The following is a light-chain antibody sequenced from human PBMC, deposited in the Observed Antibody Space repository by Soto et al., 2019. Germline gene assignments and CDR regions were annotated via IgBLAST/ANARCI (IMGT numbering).Light chain of an antibody. CDR3: QQYETFSGT. Sequence: HMTRSPSNLSASVGDTFPVTCRASQSVSGWLAWYQQKTGEAPKXXIYDASALPRGVPSRFSGSGSGTKFTLTIASLQTDDFATYYCQQYETFSGTFGPGTKVDIK. CDR1: QSVSGW. J-gene: IGKJ1*01. V-gene: IGKV1-5*01. CDR2: DAS.